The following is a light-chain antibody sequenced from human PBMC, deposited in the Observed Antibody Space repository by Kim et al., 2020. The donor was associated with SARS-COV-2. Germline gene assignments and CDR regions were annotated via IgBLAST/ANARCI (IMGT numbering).Light chain of an antibody. CDR2: VEGSGSY. J-gene: IGLJ3*02. CDR3: ETWDSNIQV. CDR1: SGHSNYF. V-gene: IGLV4-60*03. Sequence: QPVLTHSSSASASLGSSVKLTCTLSSGHSNYFIAWHQQQPGKAPRFLMKVEGSGSYNKGGGVPDRFSGSRSGADRYLIISNLHSEDEADYYCETWDSNIQVFGGGTQLTVL.